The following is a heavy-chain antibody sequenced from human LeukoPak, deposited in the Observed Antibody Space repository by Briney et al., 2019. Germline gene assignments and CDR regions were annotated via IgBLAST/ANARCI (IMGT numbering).Heavy chain of an antibody. V-gene: IGHV1-2*02. J-gene: IGHJ6*02. CDR3: ARVSRYYYGSGSTYAYYGMDV. CDR2: INPNSGGT. D-gene: IGHD3-10*01. Sequence: ASVKVSCKASGYTFTGYYMHWVRQAPGQGLEWMGWINPNSGGTNYAQKFQGRVTMTRDTSISTAYMELSRLRSDDTAVYYCARVSRYYYGSGSTYAYYGMDVWGQGTTVTVS. CDR1: GYTFTGYY.